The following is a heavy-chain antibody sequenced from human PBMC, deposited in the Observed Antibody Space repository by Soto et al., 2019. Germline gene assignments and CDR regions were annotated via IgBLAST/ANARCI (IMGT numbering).Heavy chain of an antibody. Sequence: GGSLRLSCTASGFTFGDYAMSWVRQAPGKGLEWVGFIRSKAYGGTTEYAASVKGRFTISRDDSKSIAYLQMNSLKTEDTAVYYCTRGGRAADGKSYYDGMDGWGQGTTGTVAS. CDR2: IRSKAYGGTT. D-gene: IGHD6-13*01. J-gene: IGHJ6*02. CDR3: TRGGRAADGKSYYDGMDG. V-gene: IGHV3-49*04. CDR1: GFTFGDYA.